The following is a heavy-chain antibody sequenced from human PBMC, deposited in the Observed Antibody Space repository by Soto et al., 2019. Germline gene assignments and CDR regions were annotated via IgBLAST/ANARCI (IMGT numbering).Heavy chain of an antibody. D-gene: IGHD2-21*01. CDR3: GRVRFQSVVNTNWFVP. Sequence: PSQTLSLTCAISGDSVSSNSGSWNWIRQSPSRGLEWLGRTYYRSKWYNDYAVSVKSRITISPDTSKNQFSLQLNSVTPEDTAVYYCGRVRFQSVVNTNWFVPSGQGTLVTVSS. CDR2: TYYRSKWYN. CDR1: GDSVSSNSGS. J-gene: IGHJ5*02. V-gene: IGHV6-1*01.